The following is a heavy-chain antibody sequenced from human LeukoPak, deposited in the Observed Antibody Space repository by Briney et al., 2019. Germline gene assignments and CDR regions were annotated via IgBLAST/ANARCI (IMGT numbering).Heavy chain of an antibody. CDR2: ISYDGSNK. CDR1: GFTFSSYG. J-gene: IGHJ4*02. V-gene: IGHV3-30*03. CDR3: AREGDYSNYGVL. Sequence: PGRSLRLSCAASGFTFSSYGMHWVRQAPGKGLEWVAVISYDGSNKYYADSVKGRFTISRDNAKNSLYLQMNSLRAEDTAVYYCAREGDYSNYGVLWGQGTLVTVSS. D-gene: IGHD4-11*01.